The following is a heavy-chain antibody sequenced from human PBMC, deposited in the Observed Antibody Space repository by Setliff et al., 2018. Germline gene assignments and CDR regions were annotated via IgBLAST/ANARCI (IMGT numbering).Heavy chain of an antibody. D-gene: IGHD6-6*01. CDR2: INNHNTYI. CDR1: TFTLGTYS. V-gene: IGHV3-21*01. J-gene: IGHJ4*02. Sequence: PGGSLRLSCAASTFTLGTYSMSWVRQAPGKGLEWVSSINNHNTYIDYADSLKGRFTISRDNAKNSLYLQVNSLRAEDTAIYYCARSSPRTFDYWGQGTPVTVSS. CDR3: ARSSPRTFDY.